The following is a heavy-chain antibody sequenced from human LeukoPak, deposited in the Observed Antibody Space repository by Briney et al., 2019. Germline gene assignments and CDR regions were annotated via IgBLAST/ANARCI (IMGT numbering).Heavy chain of an antibody. D-gene: IGHD3-10*01. V-gene: IGHV5-51*01. Sequence: GESLKISCKGSGYSFTSYWIGWVRQMPGKGLEWMGIIYPGDSDTRYSPSFQGQVTISADKSISTAYLQWSSLKASDTAMYYCASLPYYYGSGSYSGFDYWGQGTLVTVSS. CDR3: ASLPYYYGSGSYSGFDY. J-gene: IGHJ4*02. CDR2: IYPGDSDT. CDR1: GYSFTSYW.